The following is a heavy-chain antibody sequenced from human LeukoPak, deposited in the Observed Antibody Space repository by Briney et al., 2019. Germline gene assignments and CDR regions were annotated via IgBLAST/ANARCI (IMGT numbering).Heavy chain of an antibody. V-gene: IGHV3-30*03. CDR3: AREPAGQFDY. CDR2: ISYDGSNK. J-gene: IGHJ4*02. D-gene: IGHD2-2*01. CDR1: GFTFSSYG. Sequence: GGSLRLSCAASGFTFSSYGMHRVRQAPGKGLEWVAVISYDGSNKYYADSVKGRFTISRDNSKNTLYLQMNSLRAEDTAVYYCAREPAGQFDYWGQGTLVTVSS.